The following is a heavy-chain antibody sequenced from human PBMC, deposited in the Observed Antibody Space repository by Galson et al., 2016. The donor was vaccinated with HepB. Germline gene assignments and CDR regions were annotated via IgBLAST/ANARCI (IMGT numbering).Heavy chain of an antibody. J-gene: IGHJ1*01. CDR2: INPGGGSP. Sequence: SVKVSCKASGYSFTSYFMHWVRQAPGQGLEWMGIINPGGGSPNYAEKFQGRLTMTSDTSTTTVYMELSSLTSEDAAVYYCSRGWSAGHYFLHWGQGTLVSVSS. CDR3: SRGWSAGHYFLH. V-gene: IGHV1-46*01. CDR1: GYSFTSYF. D-gene: IGHD3-9*01.